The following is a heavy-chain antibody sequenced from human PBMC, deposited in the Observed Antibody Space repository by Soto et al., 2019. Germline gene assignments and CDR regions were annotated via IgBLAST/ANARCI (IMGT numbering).Heavy chain of an antibody. D-gene: IGHD3-22*01. CDR1: GYTFTGYY. CDR3: ARVPLNYYDSSGYNYYFDY. V-gene: IGHV1-2*02. CDR2: INPNSGGT. J-gene: IGHJ4*02. Sequence: ASVKVSCKASGYTFTGYYMHWVRQAPGQGLEWMGWINPNSGGTNYAQKFQGRVTMTRDTSISTAYMELSRLRSDDTAVYYCARVPLNYYDSSGYNYYFDYWGQGTLVTVS.